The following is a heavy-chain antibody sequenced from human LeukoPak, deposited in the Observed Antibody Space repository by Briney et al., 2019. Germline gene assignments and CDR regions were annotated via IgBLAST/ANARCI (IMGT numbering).Heavy chain of an antibody. CDR2: IDPKSGRT. V-gene: IGHV1-2*02. Sequence: GASVKVSCKASGYSFTDHYIHWVRQASGQGLEWLGWIDPKSGRTAYAQKFQGRVTVTRDTSVTMVYMELTRLTSDDTALYYCARDPNAGPTPDAFGLWGPGTLVTVSS. J-gene: IGHJ3*01. CDR1: GYSFTDHY. CDR3: ARDPNAGPTPDAFGL. D-gene: IGHD4-17*01.